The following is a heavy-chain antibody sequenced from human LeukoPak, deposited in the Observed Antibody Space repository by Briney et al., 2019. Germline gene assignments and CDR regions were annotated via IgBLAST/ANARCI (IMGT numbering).Heavy chain of an antibody. J-gene: IGHJ4*02. Sequence: SETLSLTCTVSGGSISSGGYYWSWIRQHPGKGLEWLGYIYYSGSTYYNPSLKSRVTISVDTSKNQFSLKLSSVTAADTAVYYCANRIGGVIVYWGQGTLVTVSS. D-gene: IGHD3-16*02. CDR2: IYYSGST. CDR3: ANRIGGVIVY. V-gene: IGHV4-31*03. CDR1: GGSISSGGYY.